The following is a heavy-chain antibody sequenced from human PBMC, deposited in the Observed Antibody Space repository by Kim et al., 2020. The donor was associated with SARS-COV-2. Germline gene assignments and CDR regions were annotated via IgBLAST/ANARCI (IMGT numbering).Heavy chain of an antibody. D-gene: IGHD3-10*01. CDR2: IYSGDSDA. V-gene: IGHV5-51*01. CDR3: ARQDGSGTFDI. J-gene: IGHJ3*02. Sequence: GESLKISCNASGYRFTAYWIGWVRQMPGKGLDWMGTIYSGDSDARYSPSFLGQVTMSVDKSISTAYLQWSSLKASDTAMYYCARQDGSGTFDIWGQGTMVPVSS. CDR1: GYRFTAYW.